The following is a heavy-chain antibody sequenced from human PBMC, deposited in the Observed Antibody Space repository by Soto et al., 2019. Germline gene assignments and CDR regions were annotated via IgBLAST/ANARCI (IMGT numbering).Heavy chain of an antibody. Sequence: VGSLRHSCAASGFTFCSYGMHWGRQAPARGLEWVVVIWYDGSNKYYEDSVMGGFIILRDNSNNTLYLQINSLRAEDTAVYYCARGSDDTLTATPYYSDFWGQGTLVTVSS. CDR2: IWYDGSNK. V-gene: IGHV3-33*01. CDR3: ARGSDDTLTATPYYSDF. J-gene: IGHJ4*02. CDR1: GFTFCSYG. D-gene: IGHD3-9*01.